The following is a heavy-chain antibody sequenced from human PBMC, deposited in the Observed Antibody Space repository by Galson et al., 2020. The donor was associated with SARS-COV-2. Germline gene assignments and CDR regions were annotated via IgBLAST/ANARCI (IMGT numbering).Heavy chain of an antibody. J-gene: IGHJ4*02. CDR3: ARALQNVNYGDYVLMGGDNYFDY. D-gene: IGHD4-17*01. Sequence: GRSQKHSSAPSSFTDSTNSMICFHKTPGKGLEWVSVIYSGGSTYYADSVKGRFTISRDNSKNTLYLQMNSLRAEDTAVYYCARALQNVNYGDYVLMGGDNYFDYWGQGTLVIVSS. CDR1: SFTDSTNS. V-gene: IGHV3-53*01. CDR2: IYSGGST.